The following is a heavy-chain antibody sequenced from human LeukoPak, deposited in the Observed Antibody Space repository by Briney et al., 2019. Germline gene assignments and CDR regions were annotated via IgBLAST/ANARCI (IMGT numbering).Heavy chain of an antibody. CDR1: GFTFSSYG. CDR3: AKDPYSGSYYDY. Sequence: EGSLRLSCAASGFTFSSYGMSWVRQAPGKGLEWVSAISGSGGSTYYADSVKGRFTISRDNSKNTLYLQMNSLRAEDTAVYYCAKDPYSGSYYDYWGQGTLVTVSS. D-gene: IGHD1-26*01. J-gene: IGHJ4*02. V-gene: IGHV3-23*01. CDR2: ISGSGGST.